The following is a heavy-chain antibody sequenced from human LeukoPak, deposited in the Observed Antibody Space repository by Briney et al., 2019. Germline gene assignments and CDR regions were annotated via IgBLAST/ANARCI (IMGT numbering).Heavy chain of an antibody. CDR1: GGSISSYY. Sequence: SSETLSLTCTVSGGSISSYYWSWIRQHPGKVLEWVGYIYYSGSTNYNPSLKSRVTISVDTSKNQFSLKLSSVTAADTAVYYCARPTVTTIGGFVYWGQGTLVTVSS. CDR3: ARPTVTTIGGFVY. CDR2: IYYSGST. J-gene: IGHJ4*02. V-gene: IGHV4-59*01. D-gene: IGHD4-11*01.